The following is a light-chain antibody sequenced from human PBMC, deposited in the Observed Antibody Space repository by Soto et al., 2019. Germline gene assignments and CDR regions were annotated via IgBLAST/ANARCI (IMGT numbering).Light chain of an antibody. Sequence: DIQLTQSSSFLSASVGDRVTITCRASQGIGTYVAWYQQKPGTAPNLLIYAASTLQSGVPSRFSGSGSWTEFTRTISSLQPEDFATYYCQQVNSHPLTFGGGTKV. CDR2: AAS. J-gene: IGKJ4*01. CDR3: QQVNSHPLT. V-gene: IGKV1-9*01. CDR1: QGIGTY.